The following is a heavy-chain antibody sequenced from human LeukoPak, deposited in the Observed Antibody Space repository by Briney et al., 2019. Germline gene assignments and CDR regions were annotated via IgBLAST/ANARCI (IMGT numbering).Heavy chain of an antibody. J-gene: IGHJ4*02. D-gene: IGHD2-15*01. CDR3: ASRYCSGSSCHFDY. Sequence: SQTLSLTCTVSGGSISSSSYYWGWIRQPPGKGLEWIGSIYYSGSTYYNPSLKSRVTISVDTSRNQFSLKLNSVTAADTAVYYCASRYCSGSSCHFDYWGQGTLVTVSS. CDR1: GGSISSSSYY. CDR2: IYYSGST. V-gene: IGHV4-39*01.